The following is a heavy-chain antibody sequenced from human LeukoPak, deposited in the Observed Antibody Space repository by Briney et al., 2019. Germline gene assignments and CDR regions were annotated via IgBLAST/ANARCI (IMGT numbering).Heavy chain of an antibody. CDR1: GFTFSSYS. CDR2: ISSSSSYI. Sequence: GGSLRLSCAASGFTFSSYSMNWVRQAPGKGQEWVSSISSSSSYIYYADSVKGRFTISRDNAKNSLYLQMNSLRAEDTAVYYCARDGFGIFGVVSRDYGMDVWGQGTTVTVSS. J-gene: IGHJ6*02. D-gene: IGHD3-3*01. CDR3: ARDGFGIFGVVSRDYGMDV. V-gene: IGHV3-21*01.